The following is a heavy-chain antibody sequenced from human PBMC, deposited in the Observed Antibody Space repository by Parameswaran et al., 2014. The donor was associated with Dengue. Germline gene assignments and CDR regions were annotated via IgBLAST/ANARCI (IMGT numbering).Heavy chain of an antibody. CDR3: ATLMYSSSWYGFEY. Sequence: WVRQAPGQGLEWMGWMNPNSGNTGYAQKFQGRVTMTRNTSISTAYMELSSLRSEDTAVYYCATLMYSSSWYGFEYWGQGTLVTVSS. D-gene: IGHD6-13*01. CDR2: MNPNSGNT. J-gene: IGHJ4*02. V-gene: IGHV1-8*01.